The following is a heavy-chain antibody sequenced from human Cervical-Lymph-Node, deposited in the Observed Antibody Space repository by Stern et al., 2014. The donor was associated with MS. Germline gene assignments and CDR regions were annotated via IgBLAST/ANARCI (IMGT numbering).Heavy chain of an antibody. J-gene: IGHJ4*02. CDR1: RFTFSNYW. CDR2: INTDGRST. V-gene: IGHV3-74*01. Sequence: EVQLEESGGGLVQPGGSLRLSCAASRFTFSNYWMHWVRQAPGKGLEWVSRINTDGRSTKYADSVKGRFTISRDNAKNTLYLEVNSLRAEDTAVYYCAREGWNDVYFDYWGQGTLVTVSS. CDR3: AREGWNDVYFDY. D-gene: IGHD1-1*01.